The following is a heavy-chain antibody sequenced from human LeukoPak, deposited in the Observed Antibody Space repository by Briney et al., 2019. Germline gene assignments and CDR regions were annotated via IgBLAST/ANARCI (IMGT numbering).Heavy chain of an antibody. Sequence: GGSLRLSCAASGFTFSSYSMNWVRQAPGKGLEWVSSITSSSSYIYYADSVKGRFTISRDNAKNSLYLQTNSLRAEDTAVYYCARHVVAVGFDYWGQGTLVTVSS. J-gene: IGHJ4*02. D-gene: IGHD3-22*01. CDR2: ITSSSSYI. V-gene: IGHV3-21*01. CDR1: GFTFSSYS. CDR3: ARHVVAVGFDY.